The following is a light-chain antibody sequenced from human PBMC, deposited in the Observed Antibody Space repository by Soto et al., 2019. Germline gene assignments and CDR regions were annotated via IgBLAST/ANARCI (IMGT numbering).Light chain of an antibody. Sequence: QSVLTQSPSASASLGASVKLTCTLSSGHSNYAIAWHQQQPEKGPRYLMKVNSGGSHIKGYGIPDRFSGSSSGAERYLFISSLQSEDEADYYCQTWGTGSAIVVFRGGTQLTVL. J-gene: IGLJ7*01. CDR1: SGHSNYA. CDR2: VNSGGSH. V-gene: IGLV4-69*01. CDR3: QTWGTGSAIVV.